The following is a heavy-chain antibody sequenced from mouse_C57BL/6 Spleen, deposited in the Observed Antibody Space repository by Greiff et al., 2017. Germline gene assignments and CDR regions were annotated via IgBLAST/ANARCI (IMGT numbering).Heavy chain of an antibody. Sequence: VQLKESGAELVRPGASVKLSCTASGFNIKDYYMHWVKQRPEQGLEWIGRIDPEDGDTEYAPKFQGKATMTADTSSNTAYLQLSSLTSEDTAVYYCTTRYGNYVRYYAMDYWGQGTSVTVSS. V-gene: IGHV14-1*01. D-gene: IGHD2-1*01. CDR3: TTRYGNYVRYYAMDY. CDR1: GFNIKDYY. J-gene: IGHJ4*01. CDR2: IDPEDGDT.